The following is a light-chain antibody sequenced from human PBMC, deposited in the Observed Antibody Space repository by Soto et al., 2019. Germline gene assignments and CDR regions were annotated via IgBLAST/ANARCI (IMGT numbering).Light chain of an antibody. V-gene: IGLV2-14*01. CDR3: SSYTTSSTYV. CDR2: DVS. J-gene: IGLJ1*01. Sequence: QSALTQPASVSGSPGQSIAISCTGTISDVGSFNYVSWYQQHPGKVPKLMIYDVSNRPSGVSDRFSGSKSGNTASLTISGLEADDEADYYCSSYTTSSTYVFGTGTKVTVL. CDR1: ISDVGSFNY.